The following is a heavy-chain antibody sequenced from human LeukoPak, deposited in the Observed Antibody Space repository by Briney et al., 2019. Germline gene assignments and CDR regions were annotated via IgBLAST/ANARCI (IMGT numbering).Heavy chain of an antibody. CDR2: INHSGST. V-gene: IGHV4-34*01. CDR3: ARGGLGVAGISREYYFDY. CDR1: GGSFSGYY. Sequence: KPSETLSLTCAVYGGSFSGYYWSWIRQPPGKGLEWIGEINHSGSTNYNPSLKSRVTISVDTSKNQFSLKLSSVTAADTAVYYCARGGLGVAGISREYYFDYWGQGTLVTVSS. J-gene: IGHJ4*02. D-gene: IGHD6-19*01.